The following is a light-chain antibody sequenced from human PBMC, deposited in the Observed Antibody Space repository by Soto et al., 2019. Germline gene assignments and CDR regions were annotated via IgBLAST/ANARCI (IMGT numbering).Light chain of an antibody. CDR2: GAS. CDR1: QGISNY. J-gene: IGKJ1*01. V-gene: IGKV1-27*01. Sequence: DIQMTQSPSSLSASVGDRVTITCRASQGISNYLAWYQQKPGKVPKLLIYGASTLQSGVPSRFSGSGSGTDFTLTISSLQPEDVATYYCQKYNSALPTFDQGTKVDIK. CDR3: QKYNSALPT.